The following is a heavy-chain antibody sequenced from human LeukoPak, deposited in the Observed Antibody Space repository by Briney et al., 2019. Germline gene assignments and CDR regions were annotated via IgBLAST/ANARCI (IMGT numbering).Heavy chain of an antibody. CDR1: GGSISSYH. Sequence: SETLSLTCTVSGGSISSYHWSWIRQPPGKGLEWIGYIYYSGSTNYNPSPKSRVTISVDTSKNQFSLKLSSVTAADTAVYYCARDHGTSSPFDYWGQGTLVTVSS. CDR3: ARDHGTSSPFDY. J-gene: IGHJ4*02. CDR2: IYYSGST. V-gene: IGHV4-59*01. D-gene: IGHD2-2*01.